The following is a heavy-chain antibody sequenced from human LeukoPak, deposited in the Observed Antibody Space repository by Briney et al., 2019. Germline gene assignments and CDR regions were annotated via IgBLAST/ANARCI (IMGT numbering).Heavy chain of an antibody. D-gene: IGHD3-10*01. CDR2: ISETGRST. V-gene: IGHV3-23*01. J-gene: IGHJ4*02. CDR1: GFTLRSYT. CDR3: AKDPFYYYGSGNSGY. Sequence: GGSLRLSCAASGFTLRSYTMNWVRQAPGKGLEWVSTISETGRSTYYADSVKGQFTISRDNSKNTLYLQMNSLRAEDTAVYYCAKDPFYYYGSGNSGYWGQGTLVTVSS.